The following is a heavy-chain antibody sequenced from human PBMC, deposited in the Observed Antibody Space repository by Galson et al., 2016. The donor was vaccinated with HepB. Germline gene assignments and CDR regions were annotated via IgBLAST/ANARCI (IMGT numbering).Heavy chain of an antibody. CDR2: ISTDGSST. CDR1: GFTFSSYW. D-gene: IGHD3-3*01. Sequence: SLRLSCATSGFTFSSYWMHWVRQAPGKGLMWVSRISTDGSSTSYADSVKGRFTISRDNAKNSLYLQMNSLRVEDTAVYYCARVYGYDFWPFDYWGQGTLVTVSS. CDR3: ARVYGYDFWPFDY. V-gene: IGHV3-74*01. J-gene: IGHJ4*02.